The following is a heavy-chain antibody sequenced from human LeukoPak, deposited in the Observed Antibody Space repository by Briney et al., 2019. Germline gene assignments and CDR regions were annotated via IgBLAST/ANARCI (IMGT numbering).Heavy chain of an antibody. V-gene: IGHV3-15*01. J-gene: IGHJ5*02. CDR3: TTTRPTVLTGYSNWFDP. Sequence: KPGGSLRLSCAASGFTFSNAWMSWVRQAPGKXXXXXXXXXXXTDGGTTDYAAPVKGRFTISRDDSKNTLYLQMNSLKTEDTAVYYCTTTRPTVLTGYSNWFDPWGQGTLVTVSS. CDR2: XXXXTDGGTT. D-gene: IGHD3-9*01. CDR1: GFTFSNAW.